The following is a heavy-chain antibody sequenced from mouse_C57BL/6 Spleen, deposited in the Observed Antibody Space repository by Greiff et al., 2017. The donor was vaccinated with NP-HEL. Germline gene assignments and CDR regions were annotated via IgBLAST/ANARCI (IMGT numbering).Heavy chain of an antibody. CDR1: GYSFTGYY. CDR3: ARIYYDYEALYFDY. Sequence: VQLKQSGPELVKPGASVKISCKASGYSFTGYYMNWVKQSPEKSLEWIGEINPSTGGTTYNQKFKAKATLTVDKSSSTAYMQLKSLTSEDSAVYYCARIYYDYEALYFDYWGQGTTLTVSS. CDR2: INPSTGGT. J-gene: IGHJ2*01. V-gene: IGHV1-42*01. D-gene: IGHD2-4*01.